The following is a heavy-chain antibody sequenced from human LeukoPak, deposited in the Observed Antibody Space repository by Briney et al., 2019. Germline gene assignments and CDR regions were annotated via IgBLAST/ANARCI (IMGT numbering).Heavy chain of an antibody. D-gene: IGHD6-13*01. V-gene: IGHV4-39*01. J-gene: IGHJ6*02. CDR1: GGSIFNSDY. CDR2: IYYSGST. CDR3: ARGAYSSSWNYYYYYGMDV. Sequence: SETLSLTCTVSGGSIFNSDYWGWIRQPPGKGLEWIGSIYYSGSTYYNPSLKSRVTISVDTSKNQFSLKLSSVTAADTAVYYCARGAYSSSWNYYYYYGMDVWGQGTTVTVSS.